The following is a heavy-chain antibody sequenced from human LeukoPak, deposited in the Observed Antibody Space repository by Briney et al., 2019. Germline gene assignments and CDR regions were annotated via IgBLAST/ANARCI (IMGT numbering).Heavy chain of an antibody. CDR2: ISMSNFYI. Sequence: GGSLRLSCVASGFSFGSYSMNWVRQAPGKGLEWVSSISMSNFYIYYADSVKGRFTISRDNAKNSLYLQMNSLRAEDTAVYYCARDPSPRTSYYYYYMDVWGKGTTVTVSS. D-gene: IGHD2-2*01. CDR1: GFSFGSYS. V-gene: IGHV3-21*01. J-gene: IGHJ6*03. CDR3: ARDPSPRTSYYYYYMDV.